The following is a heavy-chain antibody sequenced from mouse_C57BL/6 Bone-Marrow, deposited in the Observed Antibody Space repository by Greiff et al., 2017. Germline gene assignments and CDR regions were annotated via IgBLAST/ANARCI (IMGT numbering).Heavy chain of an antibody. CDR2: IDPSDSYT. J-gene: IGHJ4*01. CDR1: GYTFTSYW. Sequence: QVQLKQPGAELVKPGASVKLSCKASGYTFTSYWMQWVKQRPGQGLEWIGEIDPSDSYTNYNQKFKGKATLTVDTSSSTAYMKLSSLTSEDSAVYYCARSDYGYVYAMDYWGQGTSVTVSS. CDR3: ARSDYGYVYAMDY. V-gene: IGHV1-50*01. D-gene: IGHD2-2*01.